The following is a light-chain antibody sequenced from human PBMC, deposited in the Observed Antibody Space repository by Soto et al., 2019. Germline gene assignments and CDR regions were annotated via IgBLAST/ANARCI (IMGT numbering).Light chain of an antibody. CDR1: RTINNY. J-gene: IGKJ2*01. CDR2: PAS. V-gene: IGKV1-9*01. Sequence: DIQLTQSPPILSASVGDRVTVTCRASRTINNYLAWFRKKEGKAPEFLIYPASTLQGGVPSRFSGHGFGINFTLTISSLLPEDFATYYCQQLRAYPHTFGQGTKLDIK. CDR3: QQLRAYPHT.